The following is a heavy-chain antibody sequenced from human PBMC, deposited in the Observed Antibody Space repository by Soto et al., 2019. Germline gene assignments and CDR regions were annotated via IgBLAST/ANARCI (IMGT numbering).Heavy chain of an antibody. CDR3: GRSVRGHVVKYFDY. D-gene: IGHD3-10*01. CDR2: THYRSKWYN. J-gene: IGHJ4*02. V-gene: IGHV6-1*01. Sequence: PSQTPSLTCAISGDTVSSNSAAWNWIRQSPSRGLEWLGRTHYRSKWYNDYAVSVKSRITINPDTSKNQFSLQLNSVTPEDTAVYYCGRSVRGHVVKYFDYWGQGTLVTVSS. CDR1: GDTVSSNSAA.